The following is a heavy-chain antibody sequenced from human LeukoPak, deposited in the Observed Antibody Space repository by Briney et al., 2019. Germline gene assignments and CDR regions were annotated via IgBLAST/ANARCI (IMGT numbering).Heavy chain of an antibody. D-gene: IGHD3-10*01. J-gene: IGHJ6*02. CDR1: GYTFTSYD. V-gene: IGHV1-18*01. CDR3: ARGQITMLRGVDYYRMDV. CDR2: ISPYSGHR. Sequence: VASVKVSCKASGYTFTSYDINWVRQATGQGLEWMGWISPYSGHRNFAQKFQDRVTMTTDTSTSTAYMELRSLRSDDTAVYYCARGQITMLRGVDYYRMDVWGQGTTVTVSS.